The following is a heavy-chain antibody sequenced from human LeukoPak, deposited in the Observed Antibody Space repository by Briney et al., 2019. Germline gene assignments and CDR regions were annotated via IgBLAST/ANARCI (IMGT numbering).Heavy chain of an antibody. D-gene: IGHD3-10*01. V-gene: IGHV3-30-3*01. CDR2: ISYDSYNI. J-gene: IGHJ4*02. CDR3: ARGYQVPFGYDH. CDR1: GFTFGNYA. Sequence: GGSLRLSCAASGFTFGNYAFHWVRQSPGKGLEWVASISYDSYNIYYEDSVKGRFTLSRDNSENTLYLQMNSLRLDDTAIYYCARGYQVPFGYDHWGQGTPVTVSS.